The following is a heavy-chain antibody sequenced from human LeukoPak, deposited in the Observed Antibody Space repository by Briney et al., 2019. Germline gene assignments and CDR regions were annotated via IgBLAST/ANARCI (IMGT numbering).Heavy chain of an antibody. CDR1: GFTFRSYE. D-gene: IGHD5-24*01. V-gene: IGHV3-48*03. Sequence: HPGGSLRLSCAASGFTFRSYEMNWVRQAPGKGLEWVSYISSSGSTIYYADSVKGRFTISRDNAKNSLYLQMNSLRVEDTAVYYCARGLNSLDYWGQGTLVTVSS. CDR3: ARGLNSLDY. J-gene: IGHJ4*02. CDR2: ISSSGSTI.